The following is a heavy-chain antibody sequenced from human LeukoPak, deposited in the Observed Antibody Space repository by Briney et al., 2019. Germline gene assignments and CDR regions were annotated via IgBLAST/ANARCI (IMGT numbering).Heavy chain of an antibody. Sequence: PGGSLRLSCAASGCTFDDYAMHWVRQAPGKGLQWVSLISWEGHTTYYADSVRGRFTISRDNTKNSLFLEMKSLTTDDTAFYYCTRDTDFGSPTNYFDHWGQGTLVSVSS. CDR3: TRDTDFGSPTNYFDH. D-gene: IGHD3-10*01. CDR1: GCTFDDYA. J-gene: IGHJ4*02. V-gene: IGHV3-43*01. CDR2: ISWEGHTT.